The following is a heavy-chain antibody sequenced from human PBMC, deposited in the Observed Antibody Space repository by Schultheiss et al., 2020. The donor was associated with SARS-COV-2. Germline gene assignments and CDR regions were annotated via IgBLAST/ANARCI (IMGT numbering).Heavy chain of an antibody. CDR2: ISGSGGST. CDR3: AKRIGWELDAFDI. J-gene: IGHJ3*02. Sequence: GGSLRLSCAVSGFIFSNYVINWVRQAPGKGLEWVSAISGSGGSTYYADSVKGRFTISRDNSKNTLYLQMNSLRAEDTAVYYCAKRIGWELDAFDIWGQGTMVTVSS. CDR1: GFIFSNYV. V-gene: IGHV3-23*01. D-gene: IGHD1-26*01.